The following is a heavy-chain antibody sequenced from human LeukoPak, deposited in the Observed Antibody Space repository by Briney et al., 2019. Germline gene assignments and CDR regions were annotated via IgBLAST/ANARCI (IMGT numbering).Heavy chain of an antibody. CDR1: GGSISSSSYY. CDR3: ARDVEGGMQLEPFNAFDI. D-gene: IGHD6-13*01. V-gene: IGHV4-39*07. J-gene: IGHJ3*02. Sequence: PSETLSLTCTVSGGSISSSSYYWGWIRQPPGKGLEWIGSIYYSGSTYYNPSLKSRVTISVDTSKNQFSLKLSSVTAADTAVYYCARDVEGGMQLEPFNAFDIWGQGTMVTVSS. CDR2: IYYSGST.